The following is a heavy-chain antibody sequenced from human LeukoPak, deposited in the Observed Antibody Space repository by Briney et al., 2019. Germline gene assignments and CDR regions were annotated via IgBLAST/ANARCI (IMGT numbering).Heavy chain of an antibody. J-gene: IGHJ3*01. CDR3: ARVNWGLGALDV. CDR2: INQDGSEE. Sequence: GGSLRLSCAASGFSFSSYWMSWVRQAPGKGPEWLANINQDGSEENYVDSAKGRFTISRDNAKNSLYLQMNSLRAEDTAVYYCARVNWGLGALDVWGQGTMVTVSS. CDR1: GFSFSSYW. V-gene: IGHV3-7*04. D-gene: IGHD7-27*01.